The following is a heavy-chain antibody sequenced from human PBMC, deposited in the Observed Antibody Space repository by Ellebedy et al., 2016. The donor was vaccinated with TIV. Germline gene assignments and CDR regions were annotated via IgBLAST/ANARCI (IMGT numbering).Heavy chain of an antibody. CDR2: ISSSSSYI. CDR3: TRGSYGSGSYFGSGP. Sequence: GESLKISXAASGFTFSSYSMNWVRQAPGKGLEWVSSISSSSSYIDYADSVKGRFTISRDNAKNSVYLQMNSLRAEDTAVYYCTRGSYGSGSYFGSGPWGQGTLVTVSS. D-gene: IGHD3-10*01. CDR1: GFTFSSYS. V-gene: IGHV3-21*01. J-gene: IGHJ5*02.